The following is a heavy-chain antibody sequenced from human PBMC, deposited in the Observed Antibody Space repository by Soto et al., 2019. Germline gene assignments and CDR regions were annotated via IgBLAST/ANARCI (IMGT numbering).Heavy chain of an antibody. CDR3: ARHNYGSGSTYFDY. J-gene: IGHJ4*02. CDR2: IYYSGST. CDR1: GGSISSGGYY. Sequence: SETLSLTCTVSGGSISSGGYYWSWIRQHPGKGLEWIGYIYYSGSTYYNPSLKSRVTISVDTSKNQFSLKLSSVTAADTAVYYCARHNYGSGSTYFDYWGQGTLVTVSS. D-gene: IGHD3-10*01. V-gene: IGHV4-31*03.